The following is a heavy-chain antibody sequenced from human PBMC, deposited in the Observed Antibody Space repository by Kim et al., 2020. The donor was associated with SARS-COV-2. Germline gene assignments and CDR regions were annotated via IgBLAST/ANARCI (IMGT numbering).Heavy chain of an antibody. J-gene: IGHJ4*02. CDR2: IYYTGST. CDR3: ARHGIGGWELRGPFDF. V-gene: IGHV4-39*01. Sequence: SETLSLTCTVSVGSISSSSYYWGWIRQPPGKGLEWIGSIYYTGSTYYNRSLKSRVTISVDTSKTEFSLKLTSVTAADTAVYYCARHGIGGWELRGPFDFWGQGTLVTVSS. D-gene: IGHD1-26*01. CDR1: VGSISSSSYY.